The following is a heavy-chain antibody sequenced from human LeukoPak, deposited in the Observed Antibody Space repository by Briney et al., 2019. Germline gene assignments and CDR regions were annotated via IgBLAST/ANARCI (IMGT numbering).Heavy chain of an antibody. V-gene: IGHV4-38-2*01. CDR2: LYHPDST. Sequence: PSETLSLTCGVSGYPINNAYYWVWIRQPPGKGLEWIGSLYHPDSTYYNPSLKSRVTMSVDTSRNQFSLRLSFVTAADTAVYYCARQYDSYFHYYLDLWGTGTTVTVSS. J-gene: IGHJ6*03. CDR3: ARQYDSYFHYYLDL. CDR1: GYPINNAYY. D-gene: IGHD2-2*01.